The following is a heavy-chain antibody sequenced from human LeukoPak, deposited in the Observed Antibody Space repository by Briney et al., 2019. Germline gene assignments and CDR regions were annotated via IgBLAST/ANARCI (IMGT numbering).Heavy chain of an antibody. CDR3: AGEYSSSSEDWYFDL. CDR2: ISSSGSTI. D-gene: IGHD6-6*01. CDR1: GFTFSDYY. J-gene: IGHJ2*01. Sequence: GGSLRLSCAASGFTFSDYYMSWIRQAPGGGVGWVSYISSSGSTIYYAGSVKGRFTISRDNAKNSLYLQMNSLRAEDTAVYYCAGEYSSSSEDWYFDLWGRGTLVTVSS. V-gene: IGHV3-11*01.